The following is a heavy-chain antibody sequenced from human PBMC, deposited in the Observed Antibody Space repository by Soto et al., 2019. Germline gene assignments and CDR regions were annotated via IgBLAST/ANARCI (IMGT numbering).Heavy chain of an antibody. CDR2: IAYDGNDK. J-gene: IGHJ6*02. Sequence: HPGGSLRLSCAASEFTFNTYAMHWVRQAPGKGLEWVAVIAYDGNDKYYADSVKGRFTISRDNSKNALYLQMNTLRPEDTAMYYCARDVGNYVPYYYGMDVWGQGTTVTVSS. D-gene: IGHD1-7*01. V-gene: IGHV3-30*03. CDR3: ARDVGNYVPYYYGMDV. CDR1: EFTFNTYA.